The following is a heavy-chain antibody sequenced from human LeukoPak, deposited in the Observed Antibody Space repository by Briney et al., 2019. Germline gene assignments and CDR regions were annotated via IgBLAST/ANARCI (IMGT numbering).Heavy chain of an antibody. CDR1: GGTFSSYA. J-gene: IGHJ4*02. D-gene: IGHD5-18*01. CDR3: ARESGYSYVPFDFDY. V-gene: IGHV7-4-1*02. CDR2: INTNTGNP. Sequence: ASVKVSCKASGGTFSSYAISWVRQAPGQGLEWMGWINTNTGNPTYAQGFTGRFVFSLDTSVSTAYLQISSLKAEDTAVYYCARESGYSYVPFDFDYWGQGTLVTVSS.